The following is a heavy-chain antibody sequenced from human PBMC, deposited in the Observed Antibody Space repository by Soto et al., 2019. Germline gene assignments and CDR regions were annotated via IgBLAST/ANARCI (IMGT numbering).Heavy chain of an antibody. Sequence: LSLTCTVSGGSISSGDYYWSWIRQPPGKGLEWIGYIYYSGSTYYNPSLKSRVTISVDTSKNQFSLKLSSVTAADTAVYYCARGNGYDSYYFDYWGQGTLVTVSS. CDR1: GGSISSGDYY. J-gene: IGHJ4*02. CDR3: ARGNGYDSYYFDY. V-gene: IGHV4-30-4*01. D-gene: IGHD5-12*01. CDR2: IYYSGST.